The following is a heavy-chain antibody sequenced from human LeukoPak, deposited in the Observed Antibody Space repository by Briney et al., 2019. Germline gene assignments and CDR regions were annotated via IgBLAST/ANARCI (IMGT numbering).Heavy chain of an antibody. Sequence: GGSLRLSCAASGFTFSSYAMSWVRQAPGKGLEWVSALSGSGGSTYYADSVKGRFTISRDNSKNTLYLQMNSLRAEDTAVYDCVQVPGGDYWGQGTLVTVSS. D-gene: IGHD1-1*01. V-gene: IGHV3-23*01. CDR1: GFTFSSYA. CDR2: LSGSGGST. J-gene: IGHJ4*02. CDR3: VQVPGGDY.